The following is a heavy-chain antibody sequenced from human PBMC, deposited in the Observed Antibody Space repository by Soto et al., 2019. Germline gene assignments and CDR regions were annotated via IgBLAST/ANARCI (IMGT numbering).Heavy chain of an antibody. V-gene: IGHV4-59*12. Sequence: SETLSLTCTVSGGSIISYYWTWIRQLPGKGLEWIGYIYYSGSTNYNPSLKSRVTISVDTSNNHFSLRLTSVTAADTAVYYCARGRTIASRWWFDPWGQGILVTVS. CDR1: GGSIISYY. CDR2: IYYSGST. CDR3: ARGRTIASRWWFDP. J-gene: IGHJ5*02. D-gene: IGHD6-6*01.